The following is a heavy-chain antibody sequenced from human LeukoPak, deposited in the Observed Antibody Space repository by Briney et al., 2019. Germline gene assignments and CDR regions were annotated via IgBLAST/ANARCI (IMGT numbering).Heavy chain of an antibody. V-gene: IGHV4-34*01. CDR3: AGGSWWLGQNWFDP. CDR1: GGSFSGYY. D-gene: IGHD2-15*01. J-gene: IGHJ5*02. Sequence: PSETLSLTCAVYGGSFSGYYWSWIRQPPGKGLEWIGEIHHSGSTDYNPSLKSQVTIVVDTSKNQFSLKLNSLTAADTGVYYCAGGSWWLGQNWFDPWGQGTLVTVSS. CDR2: IHHSGST.